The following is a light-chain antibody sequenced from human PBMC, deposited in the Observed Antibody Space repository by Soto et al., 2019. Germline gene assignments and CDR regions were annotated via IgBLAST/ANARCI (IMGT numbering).Light chain of an antibody. CDR1: QSVSSN. CDR2: GAS. J-gene: IGKJ4*01. V-gene: IGKV3-15*01. Sequence: VVMTQSPGTLSVSPGESATLSCRASQSVSSNLAWYQQKPGQAPRLLIYGASTRATAVPARFSGSGSGTEFTLTISSLQSEDFAVYYCQQYNIWPLTFGGGTKGEIK. CDR3: QQYNIWPLT.